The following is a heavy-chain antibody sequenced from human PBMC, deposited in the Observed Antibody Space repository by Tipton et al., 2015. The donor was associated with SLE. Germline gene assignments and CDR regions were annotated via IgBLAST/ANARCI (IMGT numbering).Heavy chain of an antibody. CDR3: ARDSGAYGGNPEAFDI. J-gene: IGHJ3*02. CDR1: GGSISAYY. Sequence: TLSLTCTVSGGSISAYYWSWIRQPPRKGLEWIGYIHYSGSTNYNPSLKSRVIISADTSKNQFSLEVTSVTAADTAMYYCARDSGAYGGNPEAFDIWGQGTMVTVSS. CDR2: IHYSGST. D-gene: IGHD4-23*01. V-gene: IGHV4-59*01.